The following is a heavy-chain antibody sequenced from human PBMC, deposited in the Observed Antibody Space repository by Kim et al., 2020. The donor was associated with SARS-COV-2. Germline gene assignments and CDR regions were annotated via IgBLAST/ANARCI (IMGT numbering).Heavy chain of an antibody. CDR1: GFTFDDYA. J-gene: IGHJ4*02. D-gene: IGHD5-18*01. CDR2: ISGDGGST. V-gene: IGHV3-43*02. CDR3: AKDSGGLWKLYYFDY. Sequence: GGSLRLSCAASGFTFDDYAMHWVRQAPGKGLEWVSLISGDGGSTYYADSVKGRFTISRDNSKNSLYLQMNSLRTEDTALYYCAKDSGGLWKLYYFDYWGQGTLVTVSS.